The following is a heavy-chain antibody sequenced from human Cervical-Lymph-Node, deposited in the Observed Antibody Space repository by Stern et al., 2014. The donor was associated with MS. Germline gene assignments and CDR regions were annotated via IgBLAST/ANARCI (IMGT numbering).Heavy chain of an antibody. CDR3: AHSSYGSGIYIPFFDY. D-gene: IGHD3-10*01. V-gene: IGHV2-5*02. J-gene: IGHJ4*02. CDR1: GFSLSTSGVG. Sequence: QITLKESGPTLVKPTQTLTLTCNFSGFSLSTSGVGVGWIRQPPGKALEWLAVIYWDDDKRYSPSLKSRLTITKDTSKNQVVLTMTNMDPVDTAPYYCAHSSYGSGIYIPFFDYWGQGTLVTVSS. CDR2: IYWDDDK.